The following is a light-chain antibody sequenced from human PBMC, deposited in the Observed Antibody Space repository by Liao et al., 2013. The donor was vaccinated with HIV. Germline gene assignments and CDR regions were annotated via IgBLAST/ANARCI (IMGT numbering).Light chain of an antibody. CDR2: YDR. CDR3: QVWDSSSEDVV. CDR1: NIGSKS. J-gene: IGLJ2*01. V-gene: IGLV3-21*04. Sequence: SYVLTQTPSVSVAPGKTATVTCGGSNIGSKSVHWYQQKPGQAPLLVIYYDRDRPSGIPERFSGSNSGHTATLNISRVEAGDEADYYCQVWDSSSEDVVFGGGTKLTVL.